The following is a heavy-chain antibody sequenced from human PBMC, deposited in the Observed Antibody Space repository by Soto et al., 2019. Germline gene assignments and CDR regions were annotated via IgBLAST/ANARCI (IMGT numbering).Heavy chain of an antibody. V-gene: IGHV4-59*12. CDR2: IYYNGNT. CDR1: NGSISPYY. Sequence: XXTLSLSCTVSNGSISPYYWIWIRQPPGKGLEWIGYIYYNGNTKYNPSLKSRVTISLGTSKNEFSLRLTSVTAADTAVYFCARVPAMGGVISHWFDPWGPGTLVTVSS. J-gene: IGHJ5*02. D-gene: IGHD3-16*02. CDR3: ARVPAMGGVISHWFDP.